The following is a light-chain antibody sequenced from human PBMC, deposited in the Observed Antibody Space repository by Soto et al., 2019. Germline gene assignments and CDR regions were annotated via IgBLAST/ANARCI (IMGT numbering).Light chain of an antibody. CDR2: AAS. V-gene: IGKV1-27*01. CDR1: QDISNY. J-gene: IGKJ2*01. CDR3: QNYNSAPYT. Sequence: DIQLTQSPSSLSASVGDRVTITCRASQDISNYLAWYQHIPGTVPKVLIYAASTLQSGVPSRFSGSGSETDFTLTISSLQPEDVATYYCQNYNSAPYTFVQGTKLEI.